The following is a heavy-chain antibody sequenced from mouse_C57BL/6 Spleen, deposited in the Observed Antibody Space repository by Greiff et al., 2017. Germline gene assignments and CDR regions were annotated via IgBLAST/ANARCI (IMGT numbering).Heavy chain of an antibody. V-gene: IGHV1-26*01. CDR3: ARWGSSGYTAWFAY. J-gene: IGHJ3*01. CDR1: GYTFTDYY. Sequence: EVQLQQSGPELVKPGASVKISCKASGYTFTDYYMNWVKQSHGKSLEWIGDINPNNGGTSYNQKFKGKATLTVDKSSSTAYMELRSLTSEDSAVYYCARWGSSGYTAWFAYWGQGTLVTVSA. CDR2: INPNNGGT. D-gene: IGHD3-2*02.